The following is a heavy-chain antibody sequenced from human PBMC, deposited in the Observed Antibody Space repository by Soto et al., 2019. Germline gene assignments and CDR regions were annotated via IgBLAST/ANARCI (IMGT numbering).Heavy chain of an antibody. Sequence: QVQLQESGPGLVKPSETLSLTCTVSGGSISSYYWSWIRQPAGKGLEWIGRIYTSGSTNYNPSLKSRVTMSVDTSKNQFSLKLSSVTAADTAVYYCARDLWAATHSVPLDVWGQGTTVTVSS. D-gene: IGHD3-10*01. CDR3: ARDLWAATHSVPLDV. CDR1: GGSISSYY. V-gene: IGHV4-4*07. CDR2: IYTSGST. J-gene: IGHJ6*02.